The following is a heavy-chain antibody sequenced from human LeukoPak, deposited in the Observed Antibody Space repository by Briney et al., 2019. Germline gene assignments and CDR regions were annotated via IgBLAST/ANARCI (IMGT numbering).Heavy chain of an antibody. CDR2: IFYSGST. Sequence: TTSETLSLTCTVSGGSISTSNYYWGWIRQPPGKGLEWIGNIFYSGSTYYGPSLKSRLTISLDTSRNQFSLKLNSVTAADTAVYYCARKRNYYYYMDVWGKGTTVTISS. CDR1: GGSISTSNYY. J-gene: IGHJ6*03. V-gene: IGHV4-39*07. CDR3: ARKRNYYYYMDV.